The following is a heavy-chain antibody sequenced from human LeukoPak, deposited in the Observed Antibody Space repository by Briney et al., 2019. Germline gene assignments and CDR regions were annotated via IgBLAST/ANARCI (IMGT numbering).Heavy chain of an antibody. D-gene: IGHD3-10*01. CDR2: INPNSGGT. Sequence: GASVKVSCKASGFTFTDYYMHWVRQAPGQGLEWMGWINPNSGGTNYAQKFQGRVSMTRDTSIRTAYMELSSLRSDDTAVYYCAKESPFVWFGESHYFDYWGQGTLVTVSS. J-gene: IGHJ4*02. V-gene: IGHV1-2*02. CDR3: AKESPFVWFGESHYFDY. CDR1: GFTFTDYY.